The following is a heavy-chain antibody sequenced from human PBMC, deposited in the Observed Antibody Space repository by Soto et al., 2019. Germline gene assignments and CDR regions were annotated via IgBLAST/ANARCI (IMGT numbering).Heavy chain of an antibody. CDR1: GFTFSGYW. Sequence: GGSLRLSCTASGFTFSGYWMSWVRQAPGKGLEWVANIKQDGGEKFYVDSVKGRFTISRDNTKNSLYLRMNSLRAEDTAGYYCGREGRLFVYWGQGTQVTVSS. CDR2: IKQDGGEK. CDR3: GREGRLFVY. J-gene: IGHJ4*02. V-gene: IGHV3-7*05.